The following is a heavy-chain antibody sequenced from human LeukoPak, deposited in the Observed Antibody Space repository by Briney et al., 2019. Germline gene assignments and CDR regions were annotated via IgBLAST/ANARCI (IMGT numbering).Heavy chain of an antibody. V-gene: IGHV1-2*02. CDR1: GYTFTGYY. D-gene: IGHD3-22*01. CDR2: INPNSGGT. Sequence: GASVKVSCKASGYTFTGYYMHWVRQAPGQGLEWMGWINPNSGGTNYAQKLQGRVTMTTDTSTSTAYMELRSLRSDDTAIYYCAREDSSGSPLGNYDYWGQGTLVTVSS. J-gene: IGHJ4*02. CDR3: AREDSSGSPLGNYDY.